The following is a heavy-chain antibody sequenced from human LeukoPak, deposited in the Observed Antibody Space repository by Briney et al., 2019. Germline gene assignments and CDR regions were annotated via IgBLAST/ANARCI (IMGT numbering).Heavy chain of an antibody. J-gene: IGHJ4*02. D-gene: IGHD3-16*01. CDR1: GYSISSGYY. V-gene: IGHV4-38-2*02. Sequence: SETLSLTCTVSGYSISSGYYWGWIRQPPGKGLEWIGNIYHSGSTFYNPSLKSRVTISVDTSKNQFSLKLSSVTAADTAVYYCAREGGDYWGQGTLVTVSS. CDR3: AREGGDY. CDR2: IYHSGST.